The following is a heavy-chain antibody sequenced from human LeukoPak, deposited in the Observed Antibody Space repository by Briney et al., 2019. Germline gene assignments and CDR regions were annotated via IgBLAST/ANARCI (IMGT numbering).Heavy chain of an antibody. D-gene: IGHD3-3*01. CDR2: INHSGST. V-gene: IGHV4-34*01. Sequence: SETLSLTCAVYGGSFSGYYWSWIRQTPGKGLEWIGEINHSGSTNYNPSLKSRVTISVDTSKNQFSLKLSSVTAADTAVYYCARGRFLEWLRPFDYWGQGTLVTVSS. J-gene: IGHJ4*02. CDR3: ARGRFLEWLRPFDY. CDR1: GGSFSGYY.